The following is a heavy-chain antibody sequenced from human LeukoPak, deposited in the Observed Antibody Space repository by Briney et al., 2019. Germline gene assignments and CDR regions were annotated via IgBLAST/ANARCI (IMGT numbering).Heavy chain of an antibody. CDR3: AREAPTYYYYYGMNV. CDR2: ISSSSSYI. Sequence: PGGSLRLSCAASGFTFSSYSMNWVRQAPGKGLEWVSSISSSSSYIYYADSVKGRFTISRDNAKNSLYLQINSLRAEDTAVYYCAREAPTYYYYYGMNVWGQGTTVTVSS. J-gene: IGHJ6*02. CDR1: GFTFSSYS. D-gene: IGHD4-17*01. V-gene: IGHV3-21*01.